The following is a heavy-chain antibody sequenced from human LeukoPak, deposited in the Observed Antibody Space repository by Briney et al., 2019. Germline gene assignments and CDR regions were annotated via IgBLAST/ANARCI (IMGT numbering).Heavy chain of an antibody. CDR1: GYTFTSYD. V-gene: IGHV1-8*03. J-gene: IGHJ5*02. D-gene: IGHD2-2*01. Sequence: ASVKVSCKASGYTFTSYDINWMRQATGQGLEWMGWMNPNSGNTGYAQKFQGRVTITRNTSISTAYMELSSLRSEDTAVYYCARGVPRYCSSTSCSENWFDPWGQGTLVTVSS. CDR2: MNPNSGNT. CDR3: ARGVPRYCSSTSCSENWFDP.